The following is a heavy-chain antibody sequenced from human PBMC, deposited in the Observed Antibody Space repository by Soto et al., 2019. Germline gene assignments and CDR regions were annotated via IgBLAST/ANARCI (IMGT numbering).Heavy chain of an antibody. CDR2: IYYSGST. CDR1: GGSISSGDYY. V-gene: IGHV4-30-4*01. J-gene: IGHJ3*02. CDR3: ARVIEYYDSSGYSMGGHDAFDI. Sequence: SETLSLTCTVSGGSISSGDYYWSWIRQPPGKGLEWIGYIYYSGSTYYNPSLKSRVTISVDTSKNQFSLKLSSVTAADTAVYYCARVIEYYDSSGYSMGGHDAFDIWGQGKMVTV. D-gene: IGHD3-22*01.